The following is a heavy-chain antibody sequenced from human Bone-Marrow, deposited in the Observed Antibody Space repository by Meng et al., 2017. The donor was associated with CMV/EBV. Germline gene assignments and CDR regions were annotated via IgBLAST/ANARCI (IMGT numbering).Heavy chain of an antibody. CDR2: INPNSGGT. CDR3: ARDLPYDFWSGYSDP. V-gene: IGHV1-2*02. J-gene: IGHJ5*02. D-gene: IGHD3-3*01. Sequence: ASVKVSCKASGYTFTSYDINWVRQAPGQGLEWMGWINPNSGGTNYAQKFQGRVTMTRDTSISTAYMELSRLRSDDTAVYYCARDLPYDFWSGYSDPWGQGTLVTVSS. CDR1: GYTFTSYD.